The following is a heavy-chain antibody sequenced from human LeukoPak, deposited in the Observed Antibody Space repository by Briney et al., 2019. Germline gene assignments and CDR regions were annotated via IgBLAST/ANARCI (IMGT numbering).Heavy chain of an antibody. CDR3: ARVISADYGSGIYSYDYGRDV. CDR2: IIPILGIA. V-gene: IGHV1-69*04. D-gene: IGHD3-10*01. Sequence: SVKVSCKASGGTFSSYAISWVRQAPGQGLEWMGRIIPILGIANYAQKFQGRVTITADKSTSTAYMELSSLRSEDTAVYYCARVISADYGSGIYSYDYGRDVWGQGTTVTVSS. J-gene: IGHJ6*02. CDR1: GGTFSSYA.